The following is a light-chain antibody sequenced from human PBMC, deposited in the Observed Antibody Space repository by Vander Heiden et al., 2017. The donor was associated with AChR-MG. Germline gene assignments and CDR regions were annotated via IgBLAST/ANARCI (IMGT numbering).Light chain of an antibody. CDR1: TSNIGDNT. J-gene: IGLJ2*01. CDR3: AAWDDSRTGPGVV. Sequence: QSVLTQPPSASGTPGQRVTISCSGSTSNIGDNTVNWYQHLPGTAPKLLIYSNNQRPSGVPARFSGSKSGSSASLAISGLQSEDEADYYCAAWDDSRTGPGVVFGGGTKLTV. V-gene: IGLV1-44*01. CDR2: SNN.